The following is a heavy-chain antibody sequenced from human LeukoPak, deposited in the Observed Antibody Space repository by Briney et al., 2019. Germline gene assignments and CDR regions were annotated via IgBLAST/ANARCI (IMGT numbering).Heavy chain of an antibody. D-gene: IGHD5-24*01. Sequence: PSETLSLTCTVSGDSVRSSSYFWAWIRQPPGKGLEWIANIYYSGSTYYNPSLKSRVTISVDTSKNQFSLKLSSVTAADTAVYYCARHMGRWLQYYYFDYWGQGTLVTVSS. CDR3: ARHMGRWLQYYYFDY. V-gene: IGHV4-39*01. CDR2: IYYSGST. J-gene: IGHJ4*02. CDR1: GDSVRSSSYF.